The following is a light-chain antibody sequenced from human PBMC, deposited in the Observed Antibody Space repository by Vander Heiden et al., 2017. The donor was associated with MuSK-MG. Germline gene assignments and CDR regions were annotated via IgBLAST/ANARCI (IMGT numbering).Light chain of an antibody. CDR3: CSYAGSSTP. Sequence: QSALTQPASVSGSPGQSITISCTGTSSDVGRYNLVSWYQQHPGKAPKLMIYEVSKRPSGVSNRFSGSKSGNTASLTISGLQAEDEAYYYCCSYAGSSTPFGGGTKLTAL. V-gene: IGLV2-23*02. CDR2: EVS. J-gene: IGLJ2*01. CDR1: SSDVGRYNL.